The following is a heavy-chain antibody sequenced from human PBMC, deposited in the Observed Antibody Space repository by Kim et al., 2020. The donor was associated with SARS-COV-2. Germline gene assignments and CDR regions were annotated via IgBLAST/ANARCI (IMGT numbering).Heavy chain of an antibody. CDR3: AKGERFDP. J-gene: IGHJ5*02. CDR1: GFTFSSYG. Sequence: GGSLRLSCAASGFTFSSYGMHWVRQAPGKGLEWVAVISYDGSNKYYADSVKGRFTISRDNSKNTLYLQMNSLRAEDTAVYYCAKGERFDPWGQGTLVTVSS. V-gene: IGHV3-30*18. CDR2: ISYDGSNK.